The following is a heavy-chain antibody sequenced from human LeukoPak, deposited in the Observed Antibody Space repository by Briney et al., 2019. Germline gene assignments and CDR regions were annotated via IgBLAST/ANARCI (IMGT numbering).Heavy chain of an antibody. CDR1: GFTSSSYG. Sequence: GGSLRLSCVASGFTSSSYGMHWVRQAPGKGLEWMAVIWYDGSNKYYGDSVKGRFTISRDNSKNTLYLQMNSLRGEDTAVYYCARDSLNSSSGWFDPWGQGTLVTVSS. CDR2: IWYDGSNK. J-gene: IGHJ5*02. D-gene: IGHD6-13*01. V-gene: IGHV3-33*01. CDR3: ARDSLNSSSGWFDP.